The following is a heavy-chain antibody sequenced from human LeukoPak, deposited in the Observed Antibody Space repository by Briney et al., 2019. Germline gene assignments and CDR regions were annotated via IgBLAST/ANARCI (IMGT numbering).Heavy chain of an antibody. J-gene: IGHJ4*02. D-gene: IGHD3-10*01. CDR1: GGSFSGYY. Sequence: PSETLSLTCAVYGGSFSGYYWSWIRQPPGKGLEWIGEINHSGSTNYNPSLKSRVTISVDTSKNQFSLKLSSVTAADTAVYYCASAHALITMVRGGLRSWGQGTLVTVSS. CDR3: ASAHALITMVRGGLRS. V-gene: IGHV4-34*01. CDR2: INHSGST.